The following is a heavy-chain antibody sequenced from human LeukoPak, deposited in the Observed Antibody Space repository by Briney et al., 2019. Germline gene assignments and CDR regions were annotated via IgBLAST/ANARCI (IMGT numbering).Heavy chain of an antibody. V-gene: IGHV3-30*02. CDR2: IRYDGSNK. Sequence: GGSLRLSCAASGFTFSSYGMHWVRQAPGKGLEWVAFIRYDGSNKYYADSVKGRFTISRDNAKNSLNLQMNSLRVEDTAIYYCARVGYGDYAFSYWGQGTLVTVSS. J-gene: IGHJ4*02. D-gene: IGHD4-17*01. CDR3: ARVGYGDYAFSY. CDR1: GFTFSSYG.